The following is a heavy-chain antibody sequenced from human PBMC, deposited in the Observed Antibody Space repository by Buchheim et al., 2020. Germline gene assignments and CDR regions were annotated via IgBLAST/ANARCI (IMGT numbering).Heavy chain of an antibody. V-gene: IGHV4-30-4*01. CDR2: IYYSGST. D-gene: IGHD3-16*02. Sequence: QVQLQESGPGLVKPSQTLSLTCTVSGGSISSGDYYWSWIRQPPGKGLEWIGYIYYSGSTYYNPSLKSRVTISLDTSKNQFSLKVSSVTAADTAVYYCARGNPIGGSYRPSLAEYFQHWGQGTL. J-gene: IGHJ1*01. CDR1: GGSISSGDYY. CDR3: ARGNPIGGSYRPSLAEYFQH.